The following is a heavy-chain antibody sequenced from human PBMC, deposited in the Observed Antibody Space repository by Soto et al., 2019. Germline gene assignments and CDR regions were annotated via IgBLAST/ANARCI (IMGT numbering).Heavy chain of an antibody. V-gene: IGHV3-23*01. CDR1: GFTFSSDA. Sequence: EVQLLESGGGLVQPGGSLRLSCAASGFTFSSDAMSWVRQAPGKGLEWVSALSGSGGSTYYADSVKGRFTISRDNSKNTLYLQMNSLRAEDTAVYYCAKGGAPSTTVTFFDYCGQGTLVTVSS. CDR3: AKGGAPSTTVTFFDY. CDR2: LSGSGGST. D-gene: IGHD4-17*01. J-gene: IGHJ4*02.